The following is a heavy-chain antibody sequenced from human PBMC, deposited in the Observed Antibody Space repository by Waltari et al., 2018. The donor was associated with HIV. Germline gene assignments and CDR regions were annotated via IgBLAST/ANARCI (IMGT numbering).Heavy chain of an antibody. D-gene: IGHD6-19*01. J-gene: IGHJ4*02. Sequence: QVQLLQSGAEVKKPGASVKVSCTASGYTFTSYDINWVRQATGQGLEWMGWMNPKSGDTGYAQKFQGRITMTSNTSISTVYMELSSLTSEETAVYYCVRAAIYSRGCFDYWGQGTLVTVSS. CDR2: MNPKSGDT. V-gene: IGHV1-8*01. CDR1: GYTFTSYD. CDR3: VRAAIYSRGCFDY.